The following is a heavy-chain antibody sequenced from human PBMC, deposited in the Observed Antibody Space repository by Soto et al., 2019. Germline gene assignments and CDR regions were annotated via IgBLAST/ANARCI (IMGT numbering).Heavy chain of an antibody. D-gene: IGHD3-10*01. CDR2: IIPIFGTA. CDR3: ARTYYGSGSYYKGYDYYYDGMDV. CDR1: GGTFSSYA. J-gene: IGHJ6*02. Sequence: QGQLVQSGAEVKKPGSSVKVSCKASGGTFSSYAISWVRQAPGQGLEWMGGIIPIFGTANYAQKFQGRVTITADESTSTAYMERSSLRSEDTAVYYCARTYYGSGSYYKGYDYYYDGMDVWGQGTTVTVSS. V-gene: IGHV1-69*01.